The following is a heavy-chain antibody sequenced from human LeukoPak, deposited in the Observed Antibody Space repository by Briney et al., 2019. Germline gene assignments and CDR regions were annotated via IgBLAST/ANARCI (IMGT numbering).Heavy chain of an antibody. V-gene: IGHV1-69*04. CDR1: GGTFSSYA. CDR2: IIPILGIA. D-gene: IGHD3-22*01. CDR3: ARDGITMKDHVGY. J-gene: IGHJ4*02. Sequence: GASVKVSCKASGGTFSSYAISWVRQAPGQGLEWMGRIIPILGIANYAQKFQGRVTITADKSTSTAYMELSSLRSEDTAVYYCARDGITMKDHVGYWGQGTLVTVS.